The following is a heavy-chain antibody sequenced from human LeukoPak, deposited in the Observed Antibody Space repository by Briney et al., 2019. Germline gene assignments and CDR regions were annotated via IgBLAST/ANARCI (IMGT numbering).Heavy chain of an antibody. CDR1: GFTFSSYA. J-gene: IGHJ3*02. CDR3: AKVSPSPVRYFDWPPRLGAFDI. Sequence: PGGSLRLSCAASGFTFSSYAMSWVRQAPGKGLEWVSAISGSGGGTYYADSVKGRFTISRDNSKNTLYLQMNSLRAEDTAVYYCAKVSPSPVRYFDWPPRLGAFDIWGQGTMVTVSS. CDR2: ISGSGGGT. V-gene: IGHV3-23*01. D-gene: IGHD3-9*01.